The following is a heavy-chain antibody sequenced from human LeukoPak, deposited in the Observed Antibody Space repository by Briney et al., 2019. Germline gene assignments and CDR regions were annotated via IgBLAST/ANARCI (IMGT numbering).Heavy chain of an antibody. V-gene: IGHV1-2*02. CDR1: GYTFSGYY. J-gene: IGHJ4*02. D-gene: IGHD3-16*02. Sequence: GASVKVSCKASGYTFSGYYMHWVRQAPGQGLEWMGWISPHSGGTSYARKFQGRVTMTRDSSISTAYMELSRLKSDDTAMYYCAKDRFTFAGVIVPSFDFWGQGTLVTVSS. CDR3: AKDRFTFAGVIVPSFDF. CDR2: ISPHSGGT.